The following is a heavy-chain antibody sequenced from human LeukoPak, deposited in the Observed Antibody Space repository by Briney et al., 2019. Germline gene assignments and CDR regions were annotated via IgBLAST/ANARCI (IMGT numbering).Heavy chain of an antibody. D-gene: IGHD3-10*01. CDR2: FYYSGST. CDR1: GDSSSTINYY. J-gene: IGHJ5*01. V-gene: IGHV4-39*01. CDR3: TRQPKSCTPGVFVTGKACWFDS. Sequence: TSETLSLTCAVSGDSSSTINYYWGWIRQPPGKGLEWIGTFYYSGSTYYNSSLKSRVTISVDTSRNQFSLRVTSVNAADTAVYYCTRQPKSCTPGVFVTGKACWFDSWGQGTLVTVSS.